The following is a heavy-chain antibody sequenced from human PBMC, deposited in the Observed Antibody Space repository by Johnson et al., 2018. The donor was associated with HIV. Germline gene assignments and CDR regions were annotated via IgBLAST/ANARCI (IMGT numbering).Heavy chain of an antibody. CDR1: GFTFSDYY. V-gene: IGHV3-7*05. J-gene: IGHJ3*02. CDR3: ARPIARGASDS. CDR2: IKEDGSEK. Sequence: VQLVGSGGGVVQPGGSLRLSCAASGFTFSDYYMSWVRQAPGKGLEWVANIKEDGSEKYYADSVRGRFTISRDNAKNSLYLQMKSLRVEDTAVYYCARPIARGASDSWGQGTMVTVSS. D-gene: IGHD3-10*01.